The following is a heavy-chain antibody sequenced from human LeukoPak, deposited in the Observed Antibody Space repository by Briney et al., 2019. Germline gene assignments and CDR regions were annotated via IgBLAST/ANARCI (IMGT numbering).Heavy chain of an antibody. CDR2: IGSASTYM. CDR1: GFTFSGYA. V-gene: IGHV3-21*01. Sequence: GGSLRLSCAASGFTFSGYALSWVRQAPGKGLEWVSSIGSASTYMYYADSVKGRFTISRDHSKNSLYLQRNSLVPEQTACYYCARLLGQGDGYKAFDWWGQGTLVTVSS. J-gene: IGHJ4*02. D-gene: IGHD5-24*01. CDR3: ARLLGQGDGYKAFDW.